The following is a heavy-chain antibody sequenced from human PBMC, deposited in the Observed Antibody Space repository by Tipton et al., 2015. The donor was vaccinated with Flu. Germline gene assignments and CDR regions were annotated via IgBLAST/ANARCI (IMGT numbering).Heavy chain of an antibody. Sequence: TLSLTCTVSSGSIRSTNYFCAWIRQPPGKRLELIGSIYPSGTTYYNPFLKSRVTVSADTSKNQVSLRLKSVTAADTAVYYCARLSYYDVDLKNFYFDYWGQGALVTVSS. CDR1: SGSIRSTNYF. CDR2: IYPSGTT. J-gene: IGHJ4*02. D-gene: IGHD3-10*02. CDR3: ARLSYYDVDLKNFYFDY. V-gene: IGHV4-39*01.